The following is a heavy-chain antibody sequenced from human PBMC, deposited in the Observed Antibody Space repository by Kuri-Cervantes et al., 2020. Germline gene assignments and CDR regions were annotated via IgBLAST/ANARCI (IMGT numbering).Heavy chain of an antibody. CDR2: LYSDGST. D-gene: IGHD1-26*01. V-gene: IGHV3-66*01. CDR3: ARDPPLVGGFDY. CDR1: EFTVRSNF. Sequence: GGSLRLSCAASEFTVRSNFMSWVRQAPGKGLEWVSVLYSDGSTYYADSVKGRFTISRDSSKNTLYLQMNSLRAEDTAVYYCARDPPLVGGFDYWGQGTLVTVSS. J-gene: IGHJ4*02.